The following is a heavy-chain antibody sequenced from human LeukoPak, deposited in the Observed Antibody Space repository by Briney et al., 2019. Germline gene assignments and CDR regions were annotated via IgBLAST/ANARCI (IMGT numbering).Heavy chain of an antibody. CDR1: GFTFSGYS. CDR3: ARSIAVARYYFDY. D-gene: IGHD6-19*01. CDR2: ISSSSSNI. Sequence: GGSLRLSCAASGFTFSGYSMNWVRQAPGKGLEWVSSISSSSSNIYYAGSVKGRFTISRDNAKNSLYLQMNSLRAEDTAVYYCARSIAVARYYFDYWGQGTLVTVSS. V-gene: IGHV3-21*01. J-gene: IGHJ4*02.